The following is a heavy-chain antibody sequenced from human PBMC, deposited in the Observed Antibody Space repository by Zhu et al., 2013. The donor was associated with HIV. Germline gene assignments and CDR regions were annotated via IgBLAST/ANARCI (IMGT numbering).Heavy chain of an antibody. D-gene: IGHD5-18*01. Sequence: QVQLVQSGAEVKKPGASVKVSCKASGYTFTGYYMHWVRQVPGQGLEWMGWITAYNGYTNYAQKFQGRVTMTTDTSTSTAYMELRSLRSDDTAVYYCARSSDTLGRGFDYWGQGTLVTVSS. CDR1: GYTFTGYY. CDR3: ARSSDTLGRGFDY. J-gene: IGHJ4*02. V-gene: IGHV1-18*04. CDR2: ITAYNGYT.